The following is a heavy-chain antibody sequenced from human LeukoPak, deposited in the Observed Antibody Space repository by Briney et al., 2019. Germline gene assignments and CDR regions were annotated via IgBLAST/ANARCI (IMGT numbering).Heavy chain of an antibody. CDR1: GFTFTDYA. Sequence: GGSLRLSCAASGFTFTDYAMNWVRQAPGKGLEWVSHVGGTDVIKHYADSVKGRFTISRDNSKNTLYLQMNSLRAEDTAVFYCAKDSIARNGVYDAFDIWGQGAMVTVAS. J-gene: IGHJ3*02. CDR3: AKDSIARNGVYDAFDI. V-gene: IGHV3-23*01. D-gene: IGHD2-8*01. CDR2: VGGTDVIK.